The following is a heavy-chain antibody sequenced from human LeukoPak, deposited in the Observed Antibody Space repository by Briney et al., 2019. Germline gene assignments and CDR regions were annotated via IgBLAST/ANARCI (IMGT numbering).Heavy chain of an antibody. D-gene: IGHD3-10*01. CDR3: ARGLGINGLALDM. Sequence: GGSLRLSCAASGFTFSSYSMNWVRQAPGKGLEWVSSISSSSSYMYYADSVKGRFTISRDNAKNSLYLQMNSLRAEDTAVYYCARGLGINGLALDMWGQGTMVTVSS. CDR2: ISSSSSYM. J-gene: IGHJ3*02. CDR1: GFTFSSYS. V-gene: IGHV3-21*04.